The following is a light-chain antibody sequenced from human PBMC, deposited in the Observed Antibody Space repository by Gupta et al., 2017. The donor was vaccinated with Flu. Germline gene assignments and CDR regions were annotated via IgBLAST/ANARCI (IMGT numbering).Light chain of an antibody. V-gene: IGLV2-14*03. CDR2: DYS. CDR3: IAQDASSDLGL. CDR1: IVVVGGCNC. Sequence: SCSGTIVVVGGCNCLYWYQLVAGNTPNLLFYDYSNRRSAVSDRFSGSYFGTTATVTITGLQADDVADYYCIAQDASSDLGLFGGGTRLTVL. J-gene: IGLJ2*01.